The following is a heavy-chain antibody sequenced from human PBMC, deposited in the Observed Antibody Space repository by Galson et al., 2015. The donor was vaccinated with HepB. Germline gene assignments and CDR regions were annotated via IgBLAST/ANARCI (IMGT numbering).Heavy chain of an antibody. Sequence: CAISGDSVSSNSAAWNWIRQSPSRGLKGLGRTYYRPKWYNDYAVSVKSRITINPDTSKNQFSLQLNSVTHEDTAVYYCAREVLLWFGELFRARYYYYGMDVWGQGTTVTVSS. CDR1: GDSVSSNSAA. V-gene: IGHV6-1*01. D-gene: IGHD3-10*01. J-gene: IGHJ6*02. CDR2: TYYRPKWYN. CDR3: AREVLLWFGELFRARYYYYGMDV.